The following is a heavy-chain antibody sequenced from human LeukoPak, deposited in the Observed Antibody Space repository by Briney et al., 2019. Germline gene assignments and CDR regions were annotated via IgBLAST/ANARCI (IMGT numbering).Heavy chain of an antibody. CDR3: ARAPYYYGSSGYCDY. CDR2: VNPNSGHA. D-gene: IGHD3-22*01. Sequence: ASVKVSCKPSGYTFTDYDINWVRQAPGQGLEWMGRVNPNSGHAGYAQKFQGRVTFTRDTSISTAYMELDSLRSEDTAFYYCARAPYYYGSSGYCDYWGQGTLVTVSS. J-gene: IGHJ4*02. V-gene: IGHV1-8*03. CDR1: GYTFTDYD.